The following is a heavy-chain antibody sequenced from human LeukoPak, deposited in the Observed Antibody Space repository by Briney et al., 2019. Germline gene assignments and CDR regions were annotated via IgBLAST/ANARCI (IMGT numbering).Heavy chain of an antibody. D-gene: IGHD6-19*01. V-gene: IGHV1-46*01. CDR1: GYTFTSYY. CDR2: INPSGGST. J-gene: IGHJ4*02. Sequence: GASVKVSCEASGYTFTSYYMHWVRQAPGQGLEWMGIINPSGGSTSYAQKFQGRVTMTRDTSTGTVYMELSSLRSEDTAVYYCARDLISGWSIDYWGQGTLVTVSS. CDR3: ARDLISGWSIDY.